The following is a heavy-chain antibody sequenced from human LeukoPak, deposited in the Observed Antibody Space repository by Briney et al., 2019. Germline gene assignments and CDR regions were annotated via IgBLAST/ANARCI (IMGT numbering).Heavy chain of an antibody. D-gene: IGHD1-14*01. J-gene: IGHJ4*02. CDR1: GFTFSSYG. CDR2: ISGSGGTT. V-gene: IGHV3-23*01. Sequence: PGGSLRLSCVASGFTFSSYGMRRVRQAPGKGLEWVSAISGSGGTTYYADSVKGRFTISRDNSKNTLYLQMNSLRAEDTAVYYCAKPARTDYADYWGQGTLVTVSS. CDR3: AKPARTDYADY.